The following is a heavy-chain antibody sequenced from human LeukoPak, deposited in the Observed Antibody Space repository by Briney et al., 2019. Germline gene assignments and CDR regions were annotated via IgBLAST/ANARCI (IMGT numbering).Heavy chain of an antibody. CDR2: AYYRSKWYN. CDR1: GDSVSSNNAA. D-gene: IGHD3-10*01. V-gene: IGHV6-1*01. Sequence: SQTLSLTCAISGDSVSSNNAAWNWIRQSPSRGLEWLGRAYYRSKWYNDYAVSVKSRITINPDTSKNQFSLQLNSVTPEDTAVYYCAREPLSPGTGPYYYYYGMDVWGQGTTVTVSS. CDR3: AREPLSPGTGPYYYYYGMDV. J-gene: IGHJ6*02.